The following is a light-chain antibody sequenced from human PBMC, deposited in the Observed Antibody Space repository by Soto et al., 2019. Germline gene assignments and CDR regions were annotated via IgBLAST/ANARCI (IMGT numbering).Light chain of an antibody. Sequence: DIQMTQSPSSLSAFVGDGVTITCRASQGISTHLAWFQQRPGKAPKSLIYAASSLHSGVPSRFSGSGSGTDFTLAISSLQPEDSATYYCLQDINYPWTFGQGTKVEIK. J-gene: IGKJ1*01. CDR3: LQDINYPWT. V-gene: IGKV1-16*01. CDR2: AAS. CDR1: QGISTH.